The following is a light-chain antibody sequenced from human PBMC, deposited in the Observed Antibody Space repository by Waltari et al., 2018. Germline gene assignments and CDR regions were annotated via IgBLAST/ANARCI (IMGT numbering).Light chain of an antibody. CDR3: QQSSSSPIT. V-gene: IGKV1-39*01. CDR1: QNINNY. CDR2: ASS. Sequence: DIQMTQSPSSLSASVGDRVIITCRASQNINNYLNWYQQKPGKAPKLLIYASSNLQGGVPSGFSGDGSGTDFTLTISTLQPEDFATYYCQQSSSSPITFGPGTKVDVK. J-gene: IGKJ3*01.